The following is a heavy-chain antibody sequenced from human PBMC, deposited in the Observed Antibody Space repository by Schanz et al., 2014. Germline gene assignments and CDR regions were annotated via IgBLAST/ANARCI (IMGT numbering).Heavy chain of an antibody. V-gene: IGHV1-8*02. Sequence: QVQLVQSGAEVKKPGASVRLSCEASGYTFTSYDINWVRQAPGQGLEWMGWMNPNSGNTGYAQKFQGRVTMTRHTSRSTAYMELSSLRSEDTAVYYCARAPVTVGTYHYYMDVWGKGTTVTVSS. J-gene: IGHJ6*03. CDR3: ARAPVTVGTYHYYMDV. D-gene: IGHD4-17*01. CDR1: GYTFTSYD. CDR2: MNPNSGNT.